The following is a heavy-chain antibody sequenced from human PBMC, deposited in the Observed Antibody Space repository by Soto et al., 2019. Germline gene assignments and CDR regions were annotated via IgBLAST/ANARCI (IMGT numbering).Heavy chain of an antibody. J-gene: IGHJ4*02. CDR2: IKSKTDGGTT. Sequence: EVQLVESGGGLVKPGGSLRLSCAASGFTFSNAWMSWVRQAPGKGLEWVGRIKSKTDGGTTDYAAPVKGRFTISRDDSKNTLYLQMNSLKTEDTAVYYCTTEDVFWSGYSHWGQGTLVTVSS. D-gene: IGHD3-3*01. CDR3: TTEDVFWSGYSH. V-gene: IGHV3-15*01. CDR1: GFTFSNAW.